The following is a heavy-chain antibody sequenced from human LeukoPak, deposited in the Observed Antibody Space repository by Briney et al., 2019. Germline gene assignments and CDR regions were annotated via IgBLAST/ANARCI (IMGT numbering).Heavy chain of an antibody. V-gene: IGHV1-69*13. CDR1: GGTFSSYA. J-gene: IGHJ3*02. D-gene: IGHD5-24*01. CDR3: ARDRGRDGYNYEDDALDI. Sequence: SVKVSCKASGGTFSSYAISWVRQAPGQGLEWMGGIIPIFGTANYAQKFQGRVTITADESTSTAYMELSSLRSEDTAVYYCARDRGRDGYNYEDDALDIWGQGTMVTVSS. CDR2: IIPIFGTA.